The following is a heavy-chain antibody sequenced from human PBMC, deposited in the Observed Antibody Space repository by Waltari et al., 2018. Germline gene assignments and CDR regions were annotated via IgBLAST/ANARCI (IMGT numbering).Heavy chain of an antibody. D-gene: IGHD6-19*01. Sequence: EVQLVESGGGQVKPGGSLRLSCAASGFTFSSYSMNWVRQAPGKGLEWVSSISSSSSYIYYADSVKGRFTISRDNAKNSLYLQMNSLRAEDTAVYYCARLGIAVAGLDYWGQGTLVTVSS. V-gene: IGHV3-21*01. CDR3: ARLGIAVAGLDY. CDR2: ISSSSSYI. J-gene: IGHJ4*02. CDR1: GFTFSSYS.